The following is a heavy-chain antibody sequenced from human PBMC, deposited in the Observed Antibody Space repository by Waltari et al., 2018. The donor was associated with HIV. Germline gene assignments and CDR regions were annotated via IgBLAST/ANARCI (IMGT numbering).Heavy chain of an antibody. CDR2: ISSGSSAR. CDR1: GFSFIKYS. CDR3: ARDGDRRDFDY. V-gene: IGHV3-48*01. J-gene: IGHJ4*02. D-gene: IGHD2-21*02. Sequence: QLVESGGGLVQPGGSLRLSCEASGFSFIKYSMHWVRQAPGKGLEWVSYISSGSSARYYADSLKGRFTISRDNAKNSLYLQMYSLRPEDTAVYYCARDGDRRDFDYWGQGTLVTVSS.